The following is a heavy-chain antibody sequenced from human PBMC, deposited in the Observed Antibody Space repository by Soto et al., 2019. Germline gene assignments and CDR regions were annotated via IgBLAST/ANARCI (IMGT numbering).Heavy chain of an antibody. CDR1: GGSISSYY. Sequence: SETLSLTCTVSGGSISSYYWSWIRQPPGKGREWIGYIYYSGSTNYNPSLKSRVTISVDTSKNQFSLKLSSVTAADTAVYYCARDLSGYYEYYFDYWGQGTLVTVSS. CDR2: IYYSGST. D-gene: IGHD3-22*01. CDR3: ARDLSGYYEYYFDY. V-gene: IGHV4-59*01. J-gene: IGHJ4*02.